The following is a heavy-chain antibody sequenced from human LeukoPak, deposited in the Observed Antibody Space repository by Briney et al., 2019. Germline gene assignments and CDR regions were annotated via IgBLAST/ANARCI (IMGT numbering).Heavy chain of an antibody. D-gene: IGHD2/OR15-2a*01. CDR2: ISGGGGST. Sequence: QSGGSLRLSCAASGFTFTSYSMNWVRQAPGKGLEWVSTISGGGGSTYYADSVKGRFTISRDNAKNTVYLQMNSLRAEDTAVYYCVSFYETYWGRGTLVTVSS. CDR3: VSFYETY. V-gene: IGHV3-23*01. J-gene: IGHJ4*02. CDR1: GFTFTSYS.